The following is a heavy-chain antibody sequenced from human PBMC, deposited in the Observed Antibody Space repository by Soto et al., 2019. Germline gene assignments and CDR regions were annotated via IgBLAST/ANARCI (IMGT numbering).Heavy chain of an antibody. Sequence: PGGSLRLSCAASGFTLSSYAMSWVRQAPGKGLEWVSAISGSGGSTYYADSVKGRFTISRDNSKNTLYLQMNSLRAEDTAVYYCAKSRELRSKDLLYYFDYWGQGTLVTVSS. CDR1: GFTLSSYA. J-gene: IGHJ4*02. V-gene: IGHV3-23*01. D-gene: IGHD1-26*01. CDR3: AKSRELRSKDLLYYFDY. CDR2: ISGSGGST.